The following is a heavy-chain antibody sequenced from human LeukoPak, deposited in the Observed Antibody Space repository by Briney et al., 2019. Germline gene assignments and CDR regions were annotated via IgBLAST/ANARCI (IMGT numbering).Heavy chain of an antibody. CDR2: IWYDGSNK. Sequence: GGSLRLSCAASGFTFSSCAMHWVRQAPGKGLEWVALIWYDGSNKYYADSVKGRFTISRDNSKNTLYLQMNSLRAEDTAVYYCAKVLLAFTIFEYYYGMDVWGQGTTVTVSS. CDR3: AKVLLAFTIFEYYYGMDV. V-gene: IGHV3-33*06. D-gene: IGHD3-3*01. CDR1: GFTFSSCA. J-gene: IGHJ6*02.